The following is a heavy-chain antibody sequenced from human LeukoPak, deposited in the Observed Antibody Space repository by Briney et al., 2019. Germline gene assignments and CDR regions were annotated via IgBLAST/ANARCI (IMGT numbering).Heavy chain of an antibody. J-gene: IGHJ6*02. Sequence: PGGSLRLPCAASGFTFSSYWMSWVRQAPGKGLEWVANIKQDGSEKYYVDSVKGRFTISRDNAKNSLYLQMNSLRAEDTAVYYCARDTAWELPFDYYYGMDVWGQGTTVTVSS. D-gene: IGHD1-26*01. CDR1: GFTFSSYW. CDR2: IKQDGSEK. V-gene: IGHV3-7*01. CDR3: ARDTAWELPFDYYYGMDV.